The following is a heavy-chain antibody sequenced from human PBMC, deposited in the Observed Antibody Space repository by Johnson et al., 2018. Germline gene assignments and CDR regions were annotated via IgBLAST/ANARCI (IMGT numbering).Heavy chain of an antibody. CDR1: GGSISSYY. V-gene: IGHV4-59*01. Sequence: QVQLQESGPGLVKPSETLSLTCTVSGGSISSYYWSWIRQPPGKGLEWIGYIYYSGSTNYNPSLKSRVTISVDTSKNQFSLKLSSVTAADPAVFYCARDLVVVVPAAIHYYGMDVWGQGTTVTVSS. CDR3: ARDLVVVVPAAIHYYGMDV. CDR2: IYYSGST. J-gene: IGHJ6*02. D-gene: IGHD2-2*01.